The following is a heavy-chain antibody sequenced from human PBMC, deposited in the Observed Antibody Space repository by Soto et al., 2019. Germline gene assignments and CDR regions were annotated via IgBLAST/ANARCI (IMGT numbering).Heavy chain of an antibody. Sequence: PVGSLRLSCAASGFTFSSYSMNWVRQSPGKGLEWVSSISSSSSYIYYADSVKGRFTISRDNAKNSLYLQMNSLRAEDTAVYYCARVVRGYSYVCAFDVWGQGTTVNVSS. D-gene: IGHD5-18*01. CDR1: GFTFSSYS. CDR2: ISSSSSYI. CDR3: ARVVRGYSYVCAFDV. J-gene: IGHJ3*01. V-gene: IGHV3-21*01.